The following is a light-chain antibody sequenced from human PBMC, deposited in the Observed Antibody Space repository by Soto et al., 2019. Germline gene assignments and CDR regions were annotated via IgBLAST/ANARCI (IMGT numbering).Light chain of an antibody. CDR2: DAS. J-gene: IGKJ4*01. CDR3: HQRSFWLP. Sequence: EIVLTQSPATLSLSPGERATLSCRASQSVSSYLAWYQQKPGQAPRLLIYDASNRATGIPARFSGSGSGTDSTLTISSLEFLYFAVYYCHQRSFWLPFCGGTELDIK. CDR1: QSVSSY. V-gene: IGKV3-11*01.